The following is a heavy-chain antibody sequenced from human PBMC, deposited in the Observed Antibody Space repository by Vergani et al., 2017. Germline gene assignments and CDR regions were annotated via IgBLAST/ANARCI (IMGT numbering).Heavy chain of an antibody. CDR1: GGSFSGYY. V-gene: IGHV4-34*01. J-gene: IGHJ4*02. D-gene: IGHD2-2*01. Sequence: QVQLQQWGAGLLQPSETLSLTCAVYGGSFSGYYWSWIRQPPGKGLEWIGEINHSGSTNYNPSLKSRVTIPVDTSKNQFSLKLSSVTAADTGVYYCARAPLLGYCSSTSCYSVVFDYWGQGTLVTVSS. CDR3: ARAPLLGYCSSTSCYSVVFDY. CDR2: INHSGST.